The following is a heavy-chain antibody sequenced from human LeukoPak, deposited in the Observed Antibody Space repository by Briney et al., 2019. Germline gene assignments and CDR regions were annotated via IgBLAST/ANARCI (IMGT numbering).Heavy chain of an antibody. CDR1: GFGFSSYW. V-gene: IGHV3-7*01. CDR3: ARGLIAAAGTGFDY. Sequence: GGSLRLSCAASGFGFSSYWMSWVRHNPGKGLEWVANINQDGTTKYYRDFAKGRFTISRDNAQNSLYLQMNSLRAEDTAVYYCARGLIAAAGTGFDYWGQGTLVTVSS. D-gene: IGHD6-13*01. J-gene: IGHJ4*02. CDR2: INQDGTTK.